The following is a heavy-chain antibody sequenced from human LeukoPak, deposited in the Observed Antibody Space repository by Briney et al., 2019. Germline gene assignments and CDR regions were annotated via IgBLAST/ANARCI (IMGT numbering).Heavy chain of an antibody. Sequence: PGGSLRLSCAASGFTFSNYAMTWVRQAPGKGLEWVSAISSSGDSTYYADSVKGRFTISRDNSKNTLYVQMNSLRAEDTAVYYCAKFYGYVWESYRPFVYWGQGTLVTVSS. CDR3: AKFYGYVWESYRPFVY. D-gene: IGHD3-16*02. CDR1: GFTFSNYA. CDR2: ISSSGDST. J-gene: IGHJ4*02. V-gene: IGHV3-23*01.